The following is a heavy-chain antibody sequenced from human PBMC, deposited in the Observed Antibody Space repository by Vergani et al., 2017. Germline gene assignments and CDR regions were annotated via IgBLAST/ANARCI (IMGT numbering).Heavy chain of an antibody. D-gene: IGHD2-8*01. J-gene: IGHJ5*02. V-gene: IGHV4-34*01. Sequence: QVQLQQWGAGLLKPSETLSLTCAVYGGSFSGYYWSWIRQPPGKGLEWIGEINHSGSTNYNPSLKSRVTISVDTSKNQFSLKLSSVTAADTAVYYCARHRTSVWVDPWGQGTLVTVSS. CDR3: ARHRTSVWVDP. CDR1: GGSFSGYY. CDR2: INHSGST.